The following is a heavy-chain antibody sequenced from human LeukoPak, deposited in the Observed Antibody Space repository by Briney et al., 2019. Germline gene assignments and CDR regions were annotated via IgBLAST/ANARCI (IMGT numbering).Heavy chain of an antibody. CDR2: FYSGGDT. D-gene: IGHD2-15*01. V-gene: IGHV3-53*05. Sequence: HSGGSLRLSCAVSGFTVSSNHMSWVRQAPGKGLEWVSVFYSGGDTHYADSVKGRFTISRDNSKNTLYLQMNSLRAEDTAVYYCARDRYCSGGSCYFWGNYYYYGMDVWGQGTTVTVSS. CDR3: ARDRYCSGGSCYFWGNYYYYGMDV. J-gene: IGHJ6*02. CDR1: GFTVSSNH.